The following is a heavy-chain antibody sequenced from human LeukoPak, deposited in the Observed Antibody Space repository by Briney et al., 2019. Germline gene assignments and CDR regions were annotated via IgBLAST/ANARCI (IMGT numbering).Heavy chain of an antibody. J-gene: IGHJ6*03. CDR2: IYYSGST. Sequence: PSETLSLTCTVSGGSISTYYWNWIRQPPGKGLEWIGYIYYSGSTNYNPSLKSRVTISVDTSKNQFSLKLSSVTAADTAVYYCARDGVPRYCSGGSCQYYYYMDVWGKGTTVTVSS. CDR3: ARDGVPRYCSGGSCQYYYYMDV. CDR1: GGSISTYY. D-gene: IGHD2-15*01. V-gene: IGHV4-59*01.